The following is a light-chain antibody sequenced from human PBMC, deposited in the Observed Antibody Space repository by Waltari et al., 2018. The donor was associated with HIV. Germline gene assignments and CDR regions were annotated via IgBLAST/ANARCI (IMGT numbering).Light chain of an antibody. CDR2: GAS. V-gene: IGKV1-17*02. Sequence: DIQMTQSPSSLSASVGDRVSMTCRATQDFGHDLAWYQHRPGSGPRRLICGASTLQRGVPPRFIGRGSGTDFTLIINNLQPDDLATYYCLQNNTFLITFGQGTKVEI. J-gene: IGKJ2*01. CDR3: LQNNTFLIT. CDR1: QDFGHD.